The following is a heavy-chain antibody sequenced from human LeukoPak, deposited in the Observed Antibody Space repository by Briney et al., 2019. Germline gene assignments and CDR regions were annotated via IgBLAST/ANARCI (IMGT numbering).Heavy chain of an antibody. CDR1: GGSFSGYY. V-gene: IGHV4-34*01. Sequence: PSETLSLTCAVYGGSFSGYYWSWIRQPPGKGLEWIGEINHSGSTNYNPSLKSRVTISVDTSKNQFSLKLGSVTAADTAVYYCARAHIVVVPAAMLAWFDPWGQGTLVTVSS. D-gene: IGHD2-2*01. J-gene: IGHJ5*02. CDR3: ARAHIVVVPAAMLAWFDP. CDR2: INHSGST.